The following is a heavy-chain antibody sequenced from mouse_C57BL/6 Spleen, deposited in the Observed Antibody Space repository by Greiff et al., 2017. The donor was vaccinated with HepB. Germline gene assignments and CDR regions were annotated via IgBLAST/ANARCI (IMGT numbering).Heavy chain of an antibody. V-gene: IGHV5-2*01. CDR2: INSDGGST. J-gene: IGHJ1*03. CDR3: ARRSSRGYFDV. Sequence: EVKLMESGGGLVQPGESLKLSCESNEYEFPSHDMSWVRKTPQKRLELVAAINSDGGSTYYPDTMERRFIISRDNTKKTLYLQMSSLRSEDTALYYCARRSSRGYFDVWGTGTTVTVSS. D-gene: IGHD1-1*01. CDR1: EYEFPSHD.